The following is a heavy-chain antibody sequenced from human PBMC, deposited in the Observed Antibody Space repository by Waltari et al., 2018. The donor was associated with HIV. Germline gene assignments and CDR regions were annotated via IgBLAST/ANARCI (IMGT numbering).Heavy chain of an antibody. CDR2: IVVGSGKT. Sequence: QVQLVQSGPEVKKPETSVTVSCQASGFNFTNTVVQWVRQARGQRLEWIGWIVVGSGKTNYAQKVQRRVTITRDMSTTTAYMVLSSLIFDDTAVYYCAAGTHYYDRWGQGTLVTVSS. V-gene: IGHV1-58*01. CDR1: GFNFTNTV. CDR3: AAGTHYYDR. J-gene: IGHJ4*02.